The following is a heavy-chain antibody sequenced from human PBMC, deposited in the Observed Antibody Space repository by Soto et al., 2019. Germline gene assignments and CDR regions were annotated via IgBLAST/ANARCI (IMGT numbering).Heavy chain of an antibody. J-gene: IGHJ3*02. Sequence: EVQLVASGGGLVKPGGSLRLSCAASGFTFSSYSLNWVRQAPGKGLEWVSSISSSSSYIYYADSVKGRFTISRDNAKNALYLQMNSLRAEDTAVYYCARERTTVTGDAFDIWGQGTMVTVSS. D-gene: IGHD4-17*01. CDR2: ISSSSSYI. CDR3: ARERTTVTGDAFDI. CDR1: GFTFSSYS. V-gene: IGHV3-21*01.